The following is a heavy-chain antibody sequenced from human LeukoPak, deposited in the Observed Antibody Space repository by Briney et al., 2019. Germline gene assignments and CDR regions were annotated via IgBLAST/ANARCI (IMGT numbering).Heavy chain of an antibody. V-gene: IGHV4-4*07. J-gene: IGHJ4*02. CDR2: IYTSGST. CDR3: ARGLRDGYNYYFDY. D-gene: IGHD5-24*01. CDR1: GTSITTYY. Sequence: SETLSLTCTVSGTSITTYYWSWIRQPAGKGLEWIGRIYTSGSTNYNPSLKSRVTMSVDTSKNQFSLKLSSVTAADTAVYYCARGLRDGYNYYFDYWGQGTLVTVSS.